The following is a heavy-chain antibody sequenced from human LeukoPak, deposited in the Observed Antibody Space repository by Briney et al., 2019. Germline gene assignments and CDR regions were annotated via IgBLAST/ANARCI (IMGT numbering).Heavy chain of an antibody. Sequence: HPGGSLRLSCAASGFTFRAYWMSWVRQAPGKGLEWVANIKEDGSEKYYVDSVKGRFTISRDNAKNSLYLQMNSLRVEDTAVYYCARDRTYYYDSSGYYEDYWGQGTLVTVSS. J-gene: IGHJ4*02. V-gene: IGHV3-7*01. CDR2: IKEDGSEK. D-gene: IGHD3-22*01. CDR3: ARDRTYYYDSSGYYEDY. CDR1: GFTFRAYW.